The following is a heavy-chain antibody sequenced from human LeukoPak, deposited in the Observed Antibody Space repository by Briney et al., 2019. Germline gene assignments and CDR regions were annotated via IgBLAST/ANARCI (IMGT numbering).Heavy chain of an antibody. CDR1: GDSVSSNSAA. CDR3: AREYLGVAVAGRGRAFDI. V-gene: IGHV6-1*01. J-gene: IGHJ3*02. D-gene: IGHD6-19*01. CDR2: TYYRSKWYS. Sequence: SQTLSLTCAISGDSVSSNSAAWNWIRQSPSRGLEWQGRTYYRSKWYSDYAVSVKSRITINADTSKNQFSLQLNSVTPEDTTVYYCAREYLGVAVAGRGRAFDIWGQGTMVTVSS.